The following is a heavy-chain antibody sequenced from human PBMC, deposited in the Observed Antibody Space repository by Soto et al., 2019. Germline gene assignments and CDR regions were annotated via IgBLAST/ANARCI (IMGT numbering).Heavy chain of an antibody. D-gene: IGHD1-1*01. CDR1: GDSVSSNSAA. J-gene: IGHJ6*03. CDR3: ARDYRGQGTTGTAAYYYYYMDV. CDR2: TYYRSKWYN. V-gene: IGHV6-1*01. Sequence: SQTLSLTCVISGDSVSSNSAAWNWIRQSQSRDLEWLGRTYYRSKWYNDYAVSVKSRITINPDTSKNQFSLQLNSVTPEDTAVYYCARDYRGQGTTGTAAYYYYYMDVWGKGTTVTVSS.